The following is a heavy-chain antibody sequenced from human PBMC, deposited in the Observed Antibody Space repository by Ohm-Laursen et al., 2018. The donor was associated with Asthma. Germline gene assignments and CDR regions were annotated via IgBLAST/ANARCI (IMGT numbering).Heavy chain of an antibody. J-gene: IGHJ4*02. Sequence: SLRLSCAASRFILDDYVMHWVRQAPGKGLEWVSSISWDGGTIGYADSVKGRFTISRDNAKNSLFLQMNSLRTEDTALYYCAKRLGGWGQGTLVTVSS. D-gene: IGHD3-10*01. V-gene: IGHV3-9*01. CDR1: RFILDDYV. CDR2: ISWDGGTI. CDR3: AKRLGG.